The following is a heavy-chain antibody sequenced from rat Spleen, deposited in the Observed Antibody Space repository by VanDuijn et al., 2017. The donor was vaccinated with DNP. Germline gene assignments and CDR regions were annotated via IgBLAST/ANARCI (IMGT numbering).Heavy chain of an antibody. CDR1: GYSITSNY. D-gene: IGHD1-7*01. Sequence: EVQLQESGPGLVKPSQSLSLTCSVTGYSITSNYWAWIRKFPGNKMEWIGYISYSGSTGYNPSLKGRISITRDTSKNHFLLHLNSVTTEDTATYYCARWTRYFDYWGQGIMVTVSS. V-gene: IGHV3-1*01. CDR3: ARWTRYFDY. J-gene: IGHJ2*01. CDR2: ISYSGST.